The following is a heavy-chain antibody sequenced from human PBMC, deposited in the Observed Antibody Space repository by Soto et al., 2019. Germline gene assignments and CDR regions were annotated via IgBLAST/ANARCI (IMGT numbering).Heavy chain of an antibody. Sequence: QVQLVESGGGVVQPGRSLRLSCAASGFTFSSYAMHWVRQAPGKGLEWVAVISYDGSNKYYAVSMKGRFTISRDNSKDTVYLEMNSLRAEDTAVYYCARAPRYCTSGVCFELYYFGYWGQGTLVTVSS. CDR2: ISYDGSNK. CDR3: ARAPRYCTSGVCFELYYFGY. J-gene: IGHJ4*02. CDR1: GFTFSSYA. V-gene: IGHV3-30-3*01. D-gene: IGHD2-8*01.